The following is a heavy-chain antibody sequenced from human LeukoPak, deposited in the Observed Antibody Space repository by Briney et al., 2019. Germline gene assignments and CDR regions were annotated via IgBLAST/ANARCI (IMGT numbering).Heavy chain of an antibody. CDR1: GGTFSSYA. J-gene: IGHJ3*02. Sequence: SVKVSCKAPGGTFSSYAISWVRQAPGQGLEWMGRIIPILGIANYAQKFQGRVTITADKSTSTAYMELSSLRSEDTAVYYCARILGGSYSDAFDIWGQGTMVTVSS. D-gene: IGHD1-26*01. V-gene: IGHV1-69*04. CDR2: IIPILGIA. CDR3: ARILGGSYSDAFDI.